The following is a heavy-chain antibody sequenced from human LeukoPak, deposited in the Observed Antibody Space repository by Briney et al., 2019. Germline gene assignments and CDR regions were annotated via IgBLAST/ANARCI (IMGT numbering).Heavy chain of an antibody. CDR2: ISYDGSNK. J-gene: IGHJ4*02. Sequence: GRTLRLSCAASGFTFSSYGMHWVRQAPGKGLGWVAVISYDGSNKYYADSVKGRFTISRDNSKNTLYLQMNSLRAEDTAVYYCAKDPSITMIVVAYSAPDYWGQGTLVTVSS. V-gene: IGHV3-30*18. CDR3: AKDPSITMIVVAYSAPDY. D-gene: IGHD3-22*01. CDR1: GFTFSSYG.